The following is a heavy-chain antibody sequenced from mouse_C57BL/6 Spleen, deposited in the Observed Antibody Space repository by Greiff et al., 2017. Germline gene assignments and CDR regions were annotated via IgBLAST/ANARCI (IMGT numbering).Heavy chain of an antibody. D-gene: IGHD1-1*01. Sequence: VQLQQSGAELVRPGASVKLYCTASGFNIKDDYMHWVKQRPEQGLEWIGWIDPENGDTEYASKFQGKATITADTSSNTAYLQLSSLTSEDTAVYYCTTFGNYFDYGGQGTTLTVS. CDR3: TTFGNYFDY. V-gene: IGHV14-4*01. CDR2: IDPENGDT. CDR1: GFNIKDDY. J-gene: IGHJ2*01.